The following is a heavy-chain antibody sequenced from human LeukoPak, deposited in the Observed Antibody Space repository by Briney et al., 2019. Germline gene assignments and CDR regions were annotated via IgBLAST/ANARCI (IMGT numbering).Heavy chain of an antibody. D-gene: IGHD6-13*01. CDR3: ARLSKIATAGPNYYHSMDV. CDR2: IYYSGST. CDR1: GGSITNYY. J-gene: IGHJ6*02. Sequence: TETLSLTCTVSGGSITNYYWTWIRQPPGKGLEWIGYIYYSGSTNYNPSLKSRVTISVDTSKNQFSLKLSSVTAADTALYYCARLSKIATAGPNYYHSMDVWGQGTTVTVSS. V-gene: IGHV4-59*01.